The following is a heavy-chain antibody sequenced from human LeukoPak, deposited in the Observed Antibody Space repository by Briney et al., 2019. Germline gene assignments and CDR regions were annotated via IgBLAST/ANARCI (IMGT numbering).Heavy chain of an antibody. CDR2: IYHSGST. CDR3: ARGDTYGSGSHFDY. J-gene: IGHJ4*02. D-gene: IGHD3-10*01. Sequence: SETRSLTRTVSGGSISSGGYYWSWIRQPPGKGLEWIGYIYHSGSTYYNPSLKSRVTISVDRSKNQFSLKLSSVTAADTAVYYCARGDTYGSGSHFDYWGQGTLVTVSS. CDR1: GGSISSGGYY. V-gene: IGHV4-30-2*01.